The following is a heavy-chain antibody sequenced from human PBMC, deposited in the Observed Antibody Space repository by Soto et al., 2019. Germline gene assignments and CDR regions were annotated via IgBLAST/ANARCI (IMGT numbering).Heavy chain of an antibody. CDR2: MYSGGSK. CDR1: GISVKSNY. J-gene: IGHJ4*02. CDR3: ARGVFGQPDS. Sequence: EVQLVESGGGMVQPGGSLRLSCVASGISVKSNYMNWVRQAPGKGLEWVSIMYSGGSKYYADSVKGRFTISRHNSKDSLYLQMNRLRIEDTATCYRARGVFGQPDSWGQGTLVIVS. D-gene: IGHD3-10*02. V-gene: IGHV3-53*04.